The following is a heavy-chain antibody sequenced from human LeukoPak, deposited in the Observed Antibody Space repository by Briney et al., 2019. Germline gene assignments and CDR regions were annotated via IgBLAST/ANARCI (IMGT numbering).Heavy chain of an antibody. V-gene: IGHV3-74*01. J-gene: IGHJ4*02. Sequence: GGSLRLSCEASGFTFNGHWMHWVRQAPGKGLVWVSLINGDGSTIIYAVSVKGRFTISRDNAKNRLYLQMNSLGAEDTAVYYCASTIGSAGTQYWGQGTLVTVSS. CDR1: GFTFNGHW. D-gene: IGHD6-13*01. CDR2: INGDGSTI. CDR3: ASTIGSAGTQY.